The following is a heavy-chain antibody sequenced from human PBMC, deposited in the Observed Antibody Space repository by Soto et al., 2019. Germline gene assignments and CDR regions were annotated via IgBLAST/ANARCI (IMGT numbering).Heavy chain of an antibody. J-gene: IGHJ5*02. D-gene: IGHD6-13*01. CDR2: IYYSGST. V-gene: IGHV4-39*01. CDR3: ARHASYRGSWYAWFDP. Sequence: PSETLSLTCTVSGGSISSSSYYWGWIRQPPGKGLEWIGSIYYSGSTYYNPSLKSRVTISVDTSKNQFSLKLSSVTAADTAVYYCARHASYRGSWYAWFDPWGQGTLVTISS. CDR1: GGSISSSSYY.